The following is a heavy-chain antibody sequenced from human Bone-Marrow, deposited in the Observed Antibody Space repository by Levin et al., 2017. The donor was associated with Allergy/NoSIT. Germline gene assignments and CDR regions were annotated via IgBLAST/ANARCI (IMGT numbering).Heavy chain of an antibody. J-gene: IGHJ4*02. CDR1: GFPLNTTGMR. CDR3: SRRLGYTSPQAYFDY. Sequence: RTSGPTLVKPKETLTLTCTFSGFPLNTTGMRVSWIRQPPGKALEWLAFIDWDDDKYYTTSLRTRLTISKDTSKNQVVLTMTNMDPVDTATYYCSRRLGYTSPQAYFDYWGQGVLVTVSS. D-gene: IGHD5-12*01. V-gene: IGHV2-70*01. CDR2: IDWDDDK.